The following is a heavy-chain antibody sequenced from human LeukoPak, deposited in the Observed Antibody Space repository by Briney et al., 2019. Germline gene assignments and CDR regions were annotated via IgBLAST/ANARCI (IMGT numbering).Heavy chain of an antibody. J-gene: IGHJ4*02. CDR2: MNPNSGNT. V-gene: IGHV1-8*03. Sequence: ASVKVSCKASGYTFTSYDINWVRQAPGQGLEWMGWMNPNSGNTGYAQKFQGRVTITRNTSISTAYMELSSLRSEDTAVYYCARGSDLRAYSNYVGFDYWGQGTLVTVSS. CDR1: GYTFTSYD. CDR3: ARGSDLRAYSNYVGFDY. D-gene: IGHD4-11*01.